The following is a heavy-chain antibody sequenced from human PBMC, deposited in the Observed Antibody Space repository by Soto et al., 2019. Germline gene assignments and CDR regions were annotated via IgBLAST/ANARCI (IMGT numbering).Heavy chain of an antibody. CDR3: ARVGIAAVGTYYYGMDV. D-gene: IGHD6-13*01. J-gene: IGHJ6*01. CDR1: GYTFTSYD. Sequence: ATVKVSYKASGYTFTSYDINWVRHATGQCLEWMGWMNPNSGNTGYAQKFQGRVTMTRNTSISTAYVELSSLRSEDTAVYYCARVGIAAVGTYYYGMDVWAQGTTVTVSS. CDR2: MNPNSGNT. V-gene: IGHV1-8*01.